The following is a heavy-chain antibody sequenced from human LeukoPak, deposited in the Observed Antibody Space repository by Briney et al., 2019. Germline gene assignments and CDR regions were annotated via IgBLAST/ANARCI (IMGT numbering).Heavy chain of an antibody. CDR1: GGTFSSYA. D-gene: IGHD6-25*01. V-gene: IGHV1-69*01. J-gene: IGHJ4*02. CDR2: IIPIFGTA. CDR3: AAASGPPYYSDY. Sequence: SGKVACKGSGGTFSSYAISGVRQAPGQGLEWMGGIIPIFGTANYAQKFQGRVTITADESTSTAYMERSSLRSEDTAVYSCAAASGPPYYSDYWGQGTPVTVSS.